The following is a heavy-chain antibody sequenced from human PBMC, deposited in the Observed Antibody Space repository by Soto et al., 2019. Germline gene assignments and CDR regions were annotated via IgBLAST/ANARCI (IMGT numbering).Heavy chain of an antibody. CDR2: MHKSGSA. CDR3: ARTRYYDFWRIDY. D-gene: IGHD3-3*01. V-gene: IGHV4-30-4*01. CDR1: DGSISSGDYY. Sequence: SETLSLTCTVSDGSISSGDYYWSWIRQPPGKGLGWIGYMHKSGSAYYNPSLKGRPTISIDTSMNQFSLKVNSVTAADTAVYFCARTRYYDFWRIDYWGQGTLVTVSS. J-gene: IGHJ4*02.